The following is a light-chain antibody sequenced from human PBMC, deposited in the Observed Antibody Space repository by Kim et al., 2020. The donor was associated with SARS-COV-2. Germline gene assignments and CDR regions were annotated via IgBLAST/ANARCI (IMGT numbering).Light chain of an antibody. V-gene: IGKV3-20*01. CDR1: QSVSKNY. CDR3: QQYGSSPYT. CDR2: GAS. J-gene: IGKJ2*01. Sequence: EIVLTQSPGTLSLSPGERATLSCRASQSVSKNYLAWYQQKPGQAPRLLIYGASSRATGIPDRFSGSGSGTDFILTISRLEPEDFAVYYCQQYGSSPYTLGQGTKLEIK.